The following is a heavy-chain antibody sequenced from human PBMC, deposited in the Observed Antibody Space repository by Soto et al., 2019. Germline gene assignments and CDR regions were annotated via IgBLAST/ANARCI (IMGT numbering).Heavy chain of an antibody. CDR2: IWYDGSNK. Sequence: GGSLRLSCAASGFSFSNYAMHWVRQAPGKGLEWVAVIWYDGSNKYYADSVKGRFTISKDNSQTTVYLQMNSLRAEDSAVYYCASDPSGGSRYYFDSWGQGTLVTVSS. V-gene: IGHV3-33*01. J-gene: IGHJ4*02. D-gene: IGHD1-26*01. CDR3: ASDPSGGSRYYFDS. CDR1: GFSFSNYA.